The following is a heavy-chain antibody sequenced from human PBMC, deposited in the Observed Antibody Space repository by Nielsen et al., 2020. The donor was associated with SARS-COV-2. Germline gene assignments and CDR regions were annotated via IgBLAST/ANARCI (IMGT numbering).Heavy chain of an antibody. D-gene: IGHD6-19*01. Sequence: GESLKISCAASGFTVSSNYMSWVRQAPGKGLEWVSVIYSGGSTYYADSVKGRFTISRDNSKNTLYLQMNSLRAEDTAVYYCARDLQWLVIRNYYYYGMDVWGQGTTVTVSS. CDR3: ARDLQWLVIRNYYYYGMDV. CDR2: IYSGGST. CDR1: GFTVSSNY. J-gene: IGHJ6*02. V-gene: IGHV3-53*01.